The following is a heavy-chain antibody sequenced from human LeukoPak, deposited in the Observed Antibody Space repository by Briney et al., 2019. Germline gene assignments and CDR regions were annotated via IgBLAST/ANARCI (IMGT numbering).Heavy chain of an antibody. Sequence: GRSLRLSCAASGFTFSSYEMNWVRQAPGKGLEWVSYISSSGSTIYYADSVKGRFTISRDNAKNSLYLQMNSLRAEDTAVYYRARNPTITMVRGRMDVWGQGTTVTVSS. CDR1: GFTFSSYE. J-gene: IGHJ6*02. D-gene: IGHD3-10*01. V-gene: IGHV3-48*03. CDR3: ARNPTITMVRGRMDV. CDR2: ISSSGSTI.